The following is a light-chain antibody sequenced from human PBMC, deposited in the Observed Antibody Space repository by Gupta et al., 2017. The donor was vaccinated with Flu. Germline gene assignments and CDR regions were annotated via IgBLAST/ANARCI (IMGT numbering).Light chain of an antibody. J-gene: IGLJ2*01. CDR3: SSYTSSSTVV. CDR1: SSDVGGYNY. CDR2: EVS. V-gene: IGLV2-14*01. Sequence: QSALTQPASVSGSPGQSITIPLTGTSSDVGGYNYVSWYPQHPGKAPKLMIYEVSNRPAGVASRFSDSKSGNTASLTISVRQEEDDADYYCSSYTSSSTVVFGGGTKLTVL.